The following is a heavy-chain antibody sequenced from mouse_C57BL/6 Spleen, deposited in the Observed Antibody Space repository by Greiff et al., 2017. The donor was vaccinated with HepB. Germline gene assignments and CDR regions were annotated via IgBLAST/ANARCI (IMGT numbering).Heavy chain of an antibody. D-gene: IGHD1-1*01. J-gene: IGHJ1*03. CDR1: GYTFTSYW. Sequence: VKLQQPGAELVMPGASVKLSCKASGYTFTSYWMHWVKQRPGQGLEWIGEIDPSDSYTNYNQKFKGKSTLTVDKSSSTAYMQLSSLTSEDSAVYYCARGDYYGSSYYWYFDVWGTGTTVTVSS. CDR2: IDPSDSYT. V-gene: IGHV1-69*01. CDR3: ARGDYYGSSYYWYFDV.